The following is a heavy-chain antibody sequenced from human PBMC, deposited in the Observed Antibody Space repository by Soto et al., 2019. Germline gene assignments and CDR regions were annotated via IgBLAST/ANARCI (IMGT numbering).Heavy chain of an antibody. J-gene: IGHJ4*02. D-gene: IGHD2-15*01. CDR3: AKQDIVVVVAATGGGFDY. V-gene: IGHV3-23*01. Sequence: GGSLRLSCAASGFTFSSYAMSWVRQAPGKGLEWVSAISGSGGSTYYADSVKGRFTISRDNSKNTLYLQMNSLRAEDTAVYYCAKQDIVVVVAATGGGFDYWGQGTLVTVSS. CDR2: ISGSGGST. CDR1: GFTFSSYA.